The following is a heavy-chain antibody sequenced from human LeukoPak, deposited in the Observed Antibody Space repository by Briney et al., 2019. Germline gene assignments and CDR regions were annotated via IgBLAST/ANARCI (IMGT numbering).Heavy chain of an antibody. CDR3: ARPYGSSGYYYSDAFDI. Sequence: ASVKVSCKASGYTFTSYDINWVRQATGQGLEWMGWMNPNSGNTGYAQKFQGRVTMTRNTSISTAYMELSSLRSEDTAVYYCARPYGSSGYYYSDAFDIWGQGTMVTVSS. D-gene: IGHD3-22*01. CDR2: MNPNSGNT. J-gene: IGHJ3*02. V-gene: IGHV1-8*01. CDR1: GYTFTSYD.